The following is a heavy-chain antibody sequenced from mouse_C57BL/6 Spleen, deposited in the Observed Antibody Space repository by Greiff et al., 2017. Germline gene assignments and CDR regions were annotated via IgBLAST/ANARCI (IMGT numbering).Heavy chain of an antibody. CDR3: ARSHASYWYFDV. J-gene: IGHJ1*03. CDR1: GYAFSSYW. Sequence: VQLQQSGAELVKPGASVKISCKASGYAFSSYWMNWVKQRPGKGLEWIGQIYPGDGDTNYNGKFKGKATLTADKSSSTAYMQLSSLTSEDSAVYFCARSHASYWYFDVWGTGTTVTVSS. CDR2: IYPGDGDT. V-gene: IGHV1-80*01.